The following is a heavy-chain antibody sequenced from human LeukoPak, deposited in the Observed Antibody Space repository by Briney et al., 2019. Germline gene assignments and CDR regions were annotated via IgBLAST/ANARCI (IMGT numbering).Heavy chain of an antibody. V-gene: IGHV4-30-2*01. Sequence: PSQTLSLTCAVSGGSINSGGYSWSWIRQPPGKGLEWIGYIYHSGSTYYNPSLKSRVTISVDRSKNQFSLKLSSVTAADTAVYYCVREVLLWFGGLDPWGQGTLVTVSS. CDR3: VREVLLWFGGLDP. J-gene: IGHJ5*02. D-gene: IGHD3-10*01. CDR1: GGSINSGGYS. CDR2: IYHSGST.